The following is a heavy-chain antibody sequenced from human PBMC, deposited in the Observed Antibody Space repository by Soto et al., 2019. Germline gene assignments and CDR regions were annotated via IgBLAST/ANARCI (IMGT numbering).Heavy chain of an antibody. D-gene: IGHD2-21*02. CDR2: FDPEDGET. V-gene: IGHV1-24*01. CDR3: ATDDFARTKSAYYYMDV. Sequence: XSVKVSYKVSGYTLTELSMHLVRHAPGKGLEWMGGFDPEDGETIYAQKFQGRVTMTEDTSTDTAYMELSSLRSEDTAVYYCATDDFARTKSAYYYMDVWGKGTTVTVSS. CDR1: GYTLTELS. J-gene: IGHJ6*03.